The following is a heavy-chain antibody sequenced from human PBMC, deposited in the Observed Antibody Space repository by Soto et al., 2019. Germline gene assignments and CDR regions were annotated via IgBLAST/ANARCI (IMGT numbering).Heavy chain of an antibody. J-gene: IGHJ6*02. D-gene: IGHD3-9*01. CDR2: ISGSGGST. CDR3: ARDHKYYDILTGSLDV. CDR1: GFTFSSYA. V-gene: IGHV3-23*01. Sequence: GGSLRLSCAASGFTFSSYAMSWVRQAPGRGLEWVSAISGSGGSTYYADSVKGRFTISRDNAKNSLYLQMNSLRAEDTAVYYCARDHKYYDILTGSLDVWGQGTTVTVSS.